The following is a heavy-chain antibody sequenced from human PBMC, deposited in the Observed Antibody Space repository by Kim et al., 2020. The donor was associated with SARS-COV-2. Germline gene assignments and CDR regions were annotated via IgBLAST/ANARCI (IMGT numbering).Heavy chain of an antibody. V-gene: IGHV4-34*01. CDR1: GGSFSDFY. CDR2: INHSGNT. J-gene: IGHJ5*02. D-gene: IGHD3-16*02. CDR3: ARTMNYDFRWRSYRYQKWFDP. Sequence: SETLSLTCEVYGGSFSDFYWSWIRQPPGKGLEWIGEINHSGNTNYNPSLKSRVTISVDTSKKQFSLKLRSVTAADTAVYFCARTMNYDFRWRSYRYQKWFDPWGQGSLVTVSS.